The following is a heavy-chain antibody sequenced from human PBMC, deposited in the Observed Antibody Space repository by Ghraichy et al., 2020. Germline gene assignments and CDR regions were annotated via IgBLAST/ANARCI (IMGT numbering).Heavy chain of an antibody. CDR2: ISSNNGRT. Sequence: GGSLRLSCAASGFTFSSYVMSWVRQAPGKGLEWVSTISSNNGRTYYADSVKGRFTISRDSSNNTLHLQMNSLRAEDTALYYCAKGLATYCSATSCPIGDWGQGNLVTVSS. D-gene: IGHD2-15*01. V-gene: IGHV3-23*01. J-gene: IGHJ4*02. CDR3: AKGLATYCSATSCPIGD. CDR1: GFTFSSYV.